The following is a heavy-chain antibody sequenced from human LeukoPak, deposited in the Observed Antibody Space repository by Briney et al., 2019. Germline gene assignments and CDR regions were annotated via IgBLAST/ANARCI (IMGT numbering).Heavy chain of an antibody. Sequence: GGSLRLSCAASGFTFSSYSMNWVRQAPGKGLEWVSSISSSSSYIYYADSVKGRFTISRDNAKNSLYLQMNSLRAEDTAVYYCARPPRRYGGYDLQPAGTGYCWGQGTLVTVSS. CDR2: ISSSSSYI. D-gene: IGHD5-12*01. J-gene: IGHJ4*02. CDR3: ARPPRRYGGYDLQPAGTGYC. CDR1: GFTFSSYS. V-gene: IGHV3-21*01.